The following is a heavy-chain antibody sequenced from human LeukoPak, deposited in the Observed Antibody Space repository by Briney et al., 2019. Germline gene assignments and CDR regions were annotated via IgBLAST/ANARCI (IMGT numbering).Heavy chain of an antibody. CDR1: GFTFSSYG. CDR2: ISYDGSNK. D-gene: IGHD6-6*01. V-gene: IGHV3-30*18. Sequence: GRSLRLSCAASGFTFSSYGMHCVRQAPGKGLEWVAVISYDGSNKYYADSVRGRFTISRNNSKNTLYLQMNSMRAEDTAVYYCAKDFRPSGLDPWGQGTLGTVSP. J-gene: IGHJ5*02. CDR3: AKDFRPSGLDP.